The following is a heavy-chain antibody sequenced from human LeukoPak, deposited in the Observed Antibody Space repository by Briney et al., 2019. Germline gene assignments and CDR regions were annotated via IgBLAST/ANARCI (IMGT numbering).Heavy chain of an antibody. CDR3: ARDYGSGSGFDY. CDR1: GGSISSGSYY. CDR2: IYTSGST. D-gene: IGHD3-10*01. V-gene: IGHV4-61*02. J-gene: IGHJ4*02. Sequence: SETLSLTCTVSGGSISSGSYYWSWIRHPAGKGLEWIGRIYTSGSTNYNPSLKSRVTISVDTSKNQFSLKLSSVTAADTAVYYCARDYGSGSGFDYWGQGTLLTVSS.